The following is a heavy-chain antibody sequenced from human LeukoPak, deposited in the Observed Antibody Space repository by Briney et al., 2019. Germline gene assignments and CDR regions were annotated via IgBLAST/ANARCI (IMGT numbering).Heavy chain of an antibody. Sequence: GGSLRLSCAASGFTFSSYSMNWVRQAPGKGLEWVSSISSSSSYIYYADSVKGRFTISRDNAKNSLYLQMNSLRAEDTAVYYCASFSRMVATSGNYWGQGTLVTVSS. J-gene: IGHJ4*02. CDR1: GFTFSSYS. D-gene: IGHD5-12*01. CDR3: ASFSRMVATSGNY. CDR2: ISSSSSYI. V-gene: IGHV3-21*01.